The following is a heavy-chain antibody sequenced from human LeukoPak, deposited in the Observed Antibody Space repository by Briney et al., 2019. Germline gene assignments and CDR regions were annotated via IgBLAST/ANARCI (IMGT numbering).Heavy chain of an antibody. CDR1: GXXFXTYG. Sequence: PGRSLRLSCAASGXXFXTYGMHWVRQAPXXXXXXXXXISXDGSNKYYADSVKGRFTISRDNSKNTLYLQMNSLRAEDTAVYYCAVGGRYCSSTSCYSPFDYWGQGTLVTVSS. D-gene: IGHD2-2*01. CDR2: ISXDGSNK. J-gene: IGHJ4*02. V-gene: IGHV3-30*03. CDR3: AVGGRYCSSTSCYSPFDY.